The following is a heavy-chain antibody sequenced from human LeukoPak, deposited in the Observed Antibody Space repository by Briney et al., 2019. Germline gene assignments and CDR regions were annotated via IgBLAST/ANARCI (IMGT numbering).Heavy chain of an antibody. CDR2: IYHSGST. Sequence: SGTLSLTCAVSGGSISSNNWWSWVRQPPGKGLEWIGEIYHSGSTNYNPSLKSRVTISVDKSKNQFSPKLSSVTAADTAVYYCARIMGRGYCISTSGRGDWFDPWGQGTLVTVSS. V-gene: IGHV4-4*02. D-gene: IGHD2-2*01. J-gene: IGHJ5*02. CDR3: ARIMGRGYCISTSGRGDWFDP. CDR1: GGSISSNNW.